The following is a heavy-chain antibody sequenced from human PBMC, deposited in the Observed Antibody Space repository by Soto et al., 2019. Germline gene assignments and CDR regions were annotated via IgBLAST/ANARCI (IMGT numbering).Heavy chain of an antibody. CDR2: IFSNDET. J-gene: IGHJ5*02. V-gene: IGHV2-26*01. CDR3: ARIARTYYYDSSGYGGFDP. D-gene: IGHD3-22*01. Sequence: QVTLKESGPVLVKPTETLTLTCTVSGVSLSNARMGVSWIRQPPGKDLEWLAHIFSNDETSYSTSLKSRLTRSKETSKIQVVLTMTNMDPVDTATYYCARIARTYYYDSSGYGGFDPWGQGTLVTVSS. CDR1: GVSLSNARMG.